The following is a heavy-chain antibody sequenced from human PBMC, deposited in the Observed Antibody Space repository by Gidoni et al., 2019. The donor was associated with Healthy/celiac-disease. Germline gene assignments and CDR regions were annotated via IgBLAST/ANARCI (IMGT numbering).Heavy chain of an antibody. V-gene: IGHV3-30*18. CDR1: GFTFSSYG. D-gene: IGHD3-3*01. CDR2: ISYDGSNK. Sequence: QVQLVESGGGVVQPGRSLSLSCAASGFTFSSYGMHWVRQAPGKGLEWVAVISYDGSNKYYADSVKGRFTISRDNSKNTLYLQMNSLRAEDTAVYYCAKDLTIFGVVTPPDYWGQGTLVTVSS. J-gene: IGHJ4*02. CDR3: AKDLTIFGVVTPPDY.